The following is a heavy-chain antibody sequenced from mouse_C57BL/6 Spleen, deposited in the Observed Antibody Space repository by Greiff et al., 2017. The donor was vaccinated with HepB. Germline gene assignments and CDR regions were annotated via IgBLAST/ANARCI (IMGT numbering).Heavy chain of an antibody. CDR1: GYTFTSYW. J-gene: IGHJ4*01. Sequence: VQLQQPGAELVRPGSSVKLSCKASGYTFTSYWMDWVKQRPGQGLEWIGNIYPSDSETHYNQKFKDKATLTVDKSSSTAYMQLSSLTSEDSAVYYCARGYGSRYYAMDYWGQGTSVTVSS. D-gene: IGHD1-1*01. CDR2: IYPSDSET. CDR3: ARGYGSRYYAMDY. V-gene: IGHV1-61*01.